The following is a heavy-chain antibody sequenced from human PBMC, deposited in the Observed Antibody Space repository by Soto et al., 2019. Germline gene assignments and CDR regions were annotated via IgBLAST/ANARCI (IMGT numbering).Heavy chain of an antibody. D-gene: IGHD3-16*02. CDR2: IHNTGNT. J-gene: IGHJ4*02. CDR3: ARSTYGEGYTHFFDD. V-gene: IGHV4-30-4*01. Sequence: QVQLQESGPGLVMPSQTLSLTCAVSGGSIDDINSYWTWIRQSPGRSPEWIRYIHNTGNTFYSPSLKRRLAISIDRSKSPFSLKLSAVTAADTAFYYCARSTYGEGYTHFFDDWGQGTLGTVAS. CDR1: GGSIDDINSY.